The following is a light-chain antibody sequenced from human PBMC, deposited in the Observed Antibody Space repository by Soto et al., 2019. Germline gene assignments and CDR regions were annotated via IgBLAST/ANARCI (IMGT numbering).Light chain of an antibody. CDR3: QQYGSSPRT. Sequence: DIVLTQSPGTLSLSPGERATLSSRARQSVSSSYLSWYQQKPGQAPRLLIYGASIRATCIPDRFNGSGYGTDFTLTISRLEPEDFAVYYGQQYGSSPRTFGHGTTVASK. CDR1: QSVSSSY. V-gene: IGKV3-20*01. J-gene: IGKJ1*01. CDR2: GAS.